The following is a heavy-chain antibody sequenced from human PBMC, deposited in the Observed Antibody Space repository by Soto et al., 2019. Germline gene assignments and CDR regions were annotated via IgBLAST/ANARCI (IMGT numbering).Heavy chain of an antibody. CDR2: INHSGST. CDR3: ARGVQSLESYYNVLDF. Sequence: PSETLSLTCAVYGGSFTSYYWSWIRQPPGKGLEWLGGINHSGSTNSNPSLKSRVTMSVDTSKNQFSLTLTSVTAADTAVYYCARGVQSLESYYNVLDFWGLGTLVTVS. J-gene: IGHJ5*01. CDR1: GGSFTSYY. D-gene: IGHD3-10*01. V-gene: IGHV4-34*01.